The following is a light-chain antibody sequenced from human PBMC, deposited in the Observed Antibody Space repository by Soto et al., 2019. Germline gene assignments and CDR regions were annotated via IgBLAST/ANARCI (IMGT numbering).Light chain of an antibody. CDR2: QDS. CDR1: KLGNKY. Sequence: SYELTQPPTVPVSPGQTASITCSGDKLGNKYASWYQQRPGQSPVLVIYQDSQRPSGIPERFSGSNSGNTATLTISGTQPMDEADYYCQTWDSRLVVFGGGTKLTVL. J-gene: IGLJ2*01. V-gene: IGLV3-1*01. CDR3: QTWDSRLVV.